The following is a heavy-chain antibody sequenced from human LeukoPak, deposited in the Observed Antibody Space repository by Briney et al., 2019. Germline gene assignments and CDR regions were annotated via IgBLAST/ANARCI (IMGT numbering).Heavy chain of an antibody. V-gene: IGHV3-7*01. Sequence: QSGGSLRLSCAASGFTFSSYWMSWVRQAPGKGLEWVANIKQDGSEKYYVDSVKGRFTISRDNAKNSLYLQMSSLRAEDTAVYYCGCGWYGAVDYWGQGTLVTVSS. CDR1: GFTFSSYW. J-gene: IGHJ4*02. CDR2: IKQDGSEK. D-gene: IGHD6-19*01. CDR3: GCGWYGAVDY.